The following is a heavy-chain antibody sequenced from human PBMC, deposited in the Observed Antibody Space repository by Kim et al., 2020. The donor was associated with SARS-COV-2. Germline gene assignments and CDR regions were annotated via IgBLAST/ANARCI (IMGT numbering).Heavy chain of an antibody. CDR3: ARDPNSGYGGGMDV. CDR2: ISYDGSNK. D-gene: IGHD5-12*01. Sequence: GGSLRLSCAASGFTFSSYAMHWVRQAPGKGLEWVAVISYDGSNKYYADSVKGRFTISRDNSKNTLYLQMNSLRAEDTAVYYCARDPNSGYGGGMDVWGQGTTVTVSS. CDR1: GFTFSSYA. J-gene: IGHJ6*02. V-gene: IGHV3-30*04.